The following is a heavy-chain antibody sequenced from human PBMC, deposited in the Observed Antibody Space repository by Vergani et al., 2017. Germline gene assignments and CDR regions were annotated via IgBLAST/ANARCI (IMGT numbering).Heavy chain of an antibody. CDR3: ARAYGRYDWFDY. D-gene: IGHD1-20*01. J-gene: IGHJ4*01. CDR1: GITFKNAW. V-gene: IGHV3-23*04. Sequence: EVQVVESGGGLIKPGGSLRLSCVVSGITFKNAWINWVRQAPGRGLAWVSSISGPGLSTYYADSVKGRFSISRDNSKNTVFLQMHSLRAEDTAIYYCARAYGRYDWFDYWGQRTLVTVSS. CDR2: ISGPGLST.